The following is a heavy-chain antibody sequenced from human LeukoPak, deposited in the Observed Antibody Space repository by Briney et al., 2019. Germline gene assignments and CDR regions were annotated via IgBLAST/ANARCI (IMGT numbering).Heavy chain of an antibody. J-gene: IGHJ4*02. D-gene: IGHD2-21*01. Sequence: GASVKVSRKASGYTFTGYYKHWVRQAPSQGLEWMGWINPNSGVTNYAQKFQGRVSMTRDTSISTAYMELSRLRSDDTAVYYCARAARWRYGPGFVGNYWGQGTLVTVSS. CDR1: GYTFTGYY. CDR3: ARAARWRYGPGFVGNY. CDR2: INPNSGVT. V-gene: IGHV1-2*02.